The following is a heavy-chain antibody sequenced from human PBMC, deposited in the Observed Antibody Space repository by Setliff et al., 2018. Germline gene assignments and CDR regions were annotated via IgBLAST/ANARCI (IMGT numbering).Heavy chain of an antibody. CDR1: GDTFSSYG. CDR3: VREGVDTRSSTDYRYYMDV. V-gene: IGHV1-69*05. D-gene: IGHD5-18*01. Sequence: GASVKVSCKASGDTFSSYGISWVRQAPGQGLKWMGGTIPMFGSTSYAQKFQGRVTIITDESTTTAYMELSSLGSEDTAVYYCVREGVDTRSSTDYRYYMDVWGKGTTVTVSS. CDR2: TIPMFGST. J-gene: IGHJ6*03.